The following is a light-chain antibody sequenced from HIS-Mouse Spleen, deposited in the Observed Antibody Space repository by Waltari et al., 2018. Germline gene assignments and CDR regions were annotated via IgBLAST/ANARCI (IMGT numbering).Light chain of an antibody. V-gene: IGKV1-5*03. CDR3: QQYNSYSRT. CDR1: QSISSW. CDR2: KAS. Sequence: DFQMTQSPSTLSASVGHRVTISCRASQSISSWLAWYQQKPGKAPKLLIYKASSLESGVPSRFSGSGSGTEFTLTISSLQPDDFATYYCQQYNSYSRTFGQGTKVEIK. J-gene: IGKJ1*01.